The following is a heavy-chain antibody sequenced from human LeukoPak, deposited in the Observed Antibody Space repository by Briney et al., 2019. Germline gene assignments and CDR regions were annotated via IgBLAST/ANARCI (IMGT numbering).Heavy chain of an antibody. CDR1: GFTFSDSW. V-gene: IGHV3-7*01. D-gene: IGHD3-22*01. CDR3: ARDPYNRGGYGAFDL. Sequence: PGGSLRLSCAASGFTFSDSWMSWVRQTPGRGLEWVANIHPDGSEQYYLDSVRGRFTISRDSAKSSIYLQMNSLRDDDTAVYYCARDPYNRGGYGAFDLWGLGTTVAVSS. J-gene: IGHJ3*01. CDR2: IHPDGSEQ.